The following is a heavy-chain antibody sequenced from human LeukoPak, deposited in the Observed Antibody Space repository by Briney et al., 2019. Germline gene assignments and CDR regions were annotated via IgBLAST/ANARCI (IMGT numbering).Heavy chain of an antibody. V-gene: IGHV4-34*01. CDR1: GGSFSGYY. CDR3: ARNSKRGTAHFDY. D-gene: IGHD1-1*01. J-gene: IGHJ4*02. CDR2: INHSGST. Sequence: SETLSLTCAVYGGSFSGYYWSWIRQPPGKGLEWIGEINHSGSTYYNPSLKSRVTISVDRSKNQFSLKLSSVTAADTAVYYCARNSKRGTAHFDYWGQGTLVTVSS.